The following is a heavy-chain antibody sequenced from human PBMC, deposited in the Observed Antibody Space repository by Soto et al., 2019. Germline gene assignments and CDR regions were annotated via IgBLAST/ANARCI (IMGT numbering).Heavy chain of an antibody. Sequence: SETLSLTCTVSGGSISSSSYYWGWIRQPPGKGLEWIGSIYYSGSTHYNPSLKSRVTISVDTSKNQFSLKLSSVTAADTAVYYCARQRQNWFDPWGQGTLVTVSS. V-gene: IGHV4-39*01. D-gene: IGHD6-25*01. CDR3: ARQRQNWFDP. J-gene: IGHJ5*02. CDR1: GGSISSSSYY. CDR2: IYYSGST.